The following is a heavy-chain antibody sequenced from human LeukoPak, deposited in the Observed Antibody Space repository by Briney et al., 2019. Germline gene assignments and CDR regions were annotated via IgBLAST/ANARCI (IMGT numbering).Heavy chain of an antibody. CDR3: ARGQLVRATTAFDF. Sequence: GDSAKVSCKASGGTFSSYAITWVRQAPGQGLEWMGRLIPNFGTTDYAQKFQGRVTINADISTSTAYMELNGLTSEDTALYYCARGQLVRATTAFDFWGQGTQVPVS. CDR2: LIPNFGTT. J-gene: IGHJ4*02. CDR1: GGTFSSYA. D-gene: IGHD1-26*01. V-gene: IGHV1-69*06.